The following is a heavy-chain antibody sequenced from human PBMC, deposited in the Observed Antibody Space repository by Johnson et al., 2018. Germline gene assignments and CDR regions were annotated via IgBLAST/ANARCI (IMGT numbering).Heavy chain of an antibody. CDR3: EKDSGYDILTWMTAPGGGMDV. Sequence: QLVESGPEVKKPGTSVKVSCKASGFTFISSAVQWVRQARGQRLEWIGWIVVGSGNTNYAQKFQERVTITRDMSTSTAYMELSILRSEGTAVYYCEKDSGYDILTWMTAPGGGMDVWGQETTVTVSS. D-gene: IGHD3-9*01. J-gene: IGHJ6*02. CDR2: IVVGSGNT. CDR1: GFTFISSA. V-gene: IGHV1-58*01.